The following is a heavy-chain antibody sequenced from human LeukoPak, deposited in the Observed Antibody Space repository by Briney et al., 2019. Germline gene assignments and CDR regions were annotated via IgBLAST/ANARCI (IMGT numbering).Heavy chain of an antibody. V-gene: IGHV4-61*02. D-gene: IGHD1-1*01. CDR3: ARERLGTLAL. CDR2: IYTSGST. CDR1: GDSISSVSYY. J-gene: IGHJ4*02. Sequence: SETLSLTCTVSGDSISSVSYYCSWVRQPAGRGLEWIGRIYTSGSTNYNPSLKSRVTISVDTSKTQFSLKRSSVTAADTAVYYCARERLGTLALWGQGTRVSVSS.